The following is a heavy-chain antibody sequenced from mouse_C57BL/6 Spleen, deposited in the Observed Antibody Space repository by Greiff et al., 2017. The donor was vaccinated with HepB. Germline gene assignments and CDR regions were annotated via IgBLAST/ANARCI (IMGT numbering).Heavy chain of an antibody. Sequence: EVQLQQSGAELVRPGASVKLSCTASGFNIKDDYMHWVKQRPEQGLEWIGWIDPENGDTEYASKFQGKATITADTSSNTAYLQLSSLTSEDTAVYYCTTPYYYGSKRYYFDYWGQGTTLTVSS. CDR3: TTPYYYGSKRYYFDY. CDR2: IDPENGDT. V-gene: IGHV14-4*01. CDR1: GFNIKDDY. D-gene: IGHD1-1*01. J-gene: IGHJ2*01.